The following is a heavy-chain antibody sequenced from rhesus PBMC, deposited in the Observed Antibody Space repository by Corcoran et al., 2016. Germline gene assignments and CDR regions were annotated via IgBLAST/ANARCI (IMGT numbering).Heavy chain of an antibody. CDR2: IYGSGGST. CDR1: GGSISDSYY. Sequence: QVQLQESGPGLVKPSETLSLTCTVSGGSISDSYYWNWIRQPPGKGLEWMGRIYGSGGSTSYNPSLKSRVTISKDTSKNQFSLKLSSVTAADTAVYYCARYSSPYYGLDSWGQGVVVTVSS. J-gene: IGHJ6*01. V-gene: IGHV4-92*01. D-gene: IGHD4-23*01. CDR3: ARYSSPYYGLDS.